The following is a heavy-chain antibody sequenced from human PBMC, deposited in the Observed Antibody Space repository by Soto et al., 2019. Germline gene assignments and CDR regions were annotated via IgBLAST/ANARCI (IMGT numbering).Heavy chain of an antibody. D-gene: IGHD4-17*01. CDR1: GFTFSSYG. V-gene: IGHV3-33*01. J-gene: IGHJ4*02. Sequence: QVQLVESGGGVVQPGRSLRLSCAASGFTFSSYGMHWVRQAPGKGLEWVAVIWYDGSNKYYADSVKGRFTISRDNSKNTLYLQMTSLRAEDTAVYYCARDNDYGDYSFGYWGQGTLVTVSS. CDR2: IWYDGSNK. CDR3: ARDNDYGDYSFGY.